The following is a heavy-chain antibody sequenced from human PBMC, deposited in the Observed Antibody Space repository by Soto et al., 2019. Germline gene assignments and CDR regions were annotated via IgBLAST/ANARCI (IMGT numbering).Heavy chain of an antibody. J-gene: IGHJ4*02. D-gene: IGHD3-9*01. CDR3: ARDPHYDILTGYYYYFDY. Sequence: GASVKVSCKASGYTFTSYGISWVRQAPGQGLEWMGWISAYNGNTNYAQKLQGRVTMTTDTSTGTAYMELRSLRSDDTAVYYCARDPHYDILTGYYYYFDYWGQGTLVTVSS. CDR1: GYTFTSYG. V-gene: IGHV1-18*01. CDR2: ISAYNGNT.